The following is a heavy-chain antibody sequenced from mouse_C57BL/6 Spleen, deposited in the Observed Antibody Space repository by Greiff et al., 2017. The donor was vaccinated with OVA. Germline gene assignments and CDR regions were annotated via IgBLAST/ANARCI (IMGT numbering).Heavy chain of an antibody. CDR2: IYPSDSET. D-gene: IGHD2-5*01. CDR1: GYTFTSYW. J-gene: IGHJ2*01. Sequence: QVQLKQPGAELVRPGSSVKLSCKASGYTFTSYWMDWVKQRPGQGLEWIGNIYPSDSETHYNQKFKDKATLTVDKSSSTAYMQLSSLTSEDSAVYYCARDYSNYGGFDYWGQGTTLTVSS. V-gene: IGHV1-61*01. CDR3: ARDYSNYGGFDY.